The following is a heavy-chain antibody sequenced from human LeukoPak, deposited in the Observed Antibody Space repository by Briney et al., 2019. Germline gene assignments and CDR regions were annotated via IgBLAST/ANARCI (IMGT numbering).Heavy chain of an antibody. Sequence: SETLSLTCTVSGDSISSYYWSWIRQPAGKGLEWIGRIDTSGSTNYNPSLKSRVTMSVDTSKDQFSLKLSSETAADTAVYYCARDNYYGSGSFNYWGQGTLVTVSS. V-gene: IGHV4-4*07. D-gene: IGHD3-10*01. CDR1: GDSISSYY. CDR2: IDTSGST. CDR3: ARDNYYGSGSFNY. J-gene: IGHJ4*02.